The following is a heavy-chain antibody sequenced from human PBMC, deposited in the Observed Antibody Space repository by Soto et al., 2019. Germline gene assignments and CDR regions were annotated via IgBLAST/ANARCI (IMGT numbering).Heavy chain of an antibody. J-gene: IGHJ6*02. CDR3: ARFSGGVYNTYYFYYGMDV. D-gene: IGHD2-15*01. V-gene: IGHV1-18*04. Sequence: ASVKVSCKASGYSFTSYGISWVRQAPGQGLDWMGWITTYNGNTKYAQDLQGKVTMTTDTSTSTAYMELRSLRSDDTAVYYCARFSGGVYNTYYFYYGMDVWGQGTTVTVSS. CDR2: ITTYNGNT. CDR1: GYSFTSYG.